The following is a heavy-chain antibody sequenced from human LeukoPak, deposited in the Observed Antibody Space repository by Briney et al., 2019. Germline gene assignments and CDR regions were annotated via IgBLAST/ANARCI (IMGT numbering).Heavy chain of an antibody. CDR3: ARARPVRGVIPDYDYYYMDV. V-gene: IGHV3-11*01. CDR1: GFSFSDYY. J-gene: IGHJ6*03. D-gene: IGHD3-10*01. Sequence: GGSLRLSCAASGFSFSDYYMRWIRQAPGKGLEWVSFISGSGSSIYYADSVKGRFTISRDNAKSSLYLQMNSLRAEDTAVYYCARARPVRGVIPDYDYYYMDVWGKGTTVTVSS. CDR2: ISGSGSSI.